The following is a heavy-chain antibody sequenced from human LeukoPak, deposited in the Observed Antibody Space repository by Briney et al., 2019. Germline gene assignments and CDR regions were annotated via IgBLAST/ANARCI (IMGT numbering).Heavy chain of an antibody. CDR1: GFTFSSYA. D-gene: IGHD6-19*01. CDR3: AYGSGWYRPWYFQH. Sequence: GRSLRLSCAASGFTFSSYAMSWVRQAPGKGLEWVSAISGSGGSTYYADSVKGRFTISRDNSKNTLYLQMNSLRAEDTAVYYCAYGSGWYRPWYFQHWGQGTLVTVSS. CDR2: ISGSGGST. J-gene: IGHJ1*01. V-gene: IGHV3-23*01.